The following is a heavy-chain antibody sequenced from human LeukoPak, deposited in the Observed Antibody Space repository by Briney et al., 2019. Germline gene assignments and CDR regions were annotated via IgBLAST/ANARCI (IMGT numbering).Heavy chain of an antibody. Sequence: HPGGSLRLSCAASGFTFSGSAMHWVRQASGKGLEWVGRIRNKGHNYATAYGASVKGRFTISRDDSKNTAYLQMNSLKTEDTAVYYCARGGFNMDTGYYYGMDVWGQGITVTVSS. CDR2: IRNKGHNYAT. CDR3: ARGGFNMDTGYYYGMDV. V-gene: IGHV3-73*01. CDR1: GFTFSGSA. D-gene: IGHD3-10*01. J-gene: IGHJ6*02.